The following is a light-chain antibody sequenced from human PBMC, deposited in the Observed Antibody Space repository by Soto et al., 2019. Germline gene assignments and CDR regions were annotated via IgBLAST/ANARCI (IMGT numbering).Light chain of an antibody. CDR3: QQANSFPMYT. CDR1: QGISSW. CDR2: AAS. J-gene: IGKJ2*01. V-gene: IGKV1-12*01. Sequence: DIQMTQSPSSVSASVGDRVTITCRASQGISSWLAWSQQKPGKAPKLLIYAASSLQSGVPSRFSGSGSGTDFTLTISSLQPEDFATYYCQQANSFPMYTFGQGTKLEIK.